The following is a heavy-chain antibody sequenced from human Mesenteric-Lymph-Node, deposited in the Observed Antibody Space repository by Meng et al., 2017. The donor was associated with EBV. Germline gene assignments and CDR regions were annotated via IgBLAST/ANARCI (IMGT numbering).Heavy chain of an antibody. V-gene: IGHV4-34*01. D-gene: IGHD4-11*01. J-gene: IGHJ5*02. CDR1: GGSFSGYY. CDR2: SNQSGST. Sequence: VHLQQWGAGLLKPSDTLSPTWAVYGGSFSGYYWTWIRQSPGKGLEWIGESNQSGSTSYNPSLKSRVTISVDTSQNQFSLKLSSVTAADTAVYYCARGKTVGRSPWFNPWGQGTLVTVSS. CDR3: ARGKTVGRSPWFNP.